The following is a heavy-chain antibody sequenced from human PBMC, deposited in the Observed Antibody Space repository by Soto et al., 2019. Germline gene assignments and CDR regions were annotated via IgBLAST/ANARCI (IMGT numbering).Heavy chain of an antibody. J-gene: IGHJ4*02. CDR3: ARDLGGAGSY. CDR2: LNRDGSRT. CDR1: GFTFSNYW. Sequence: AQLVESGGGLVQPGGSLRLSCAASGFTFSNYWMHWVRQVPGQGPVWVSRLNRDGSRTDYADSVRGRFTIFRDNARNTLYLQMNSLRAEDTAMYCCARDLGGAGSYWGQGTLVTVSS. D-gene: IGHD1-26*01. V-gene: IGHV3-74*01.